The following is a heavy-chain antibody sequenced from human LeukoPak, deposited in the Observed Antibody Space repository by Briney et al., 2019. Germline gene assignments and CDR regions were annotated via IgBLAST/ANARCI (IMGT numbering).Heavy chain of an antibody. CDR2: INPNSGGT. J-gene: IGHJ3*02. CDR3: ARDFVDTAMVHDAFDI. Sequence: ASVKVSCKASGYTFTGYYMHWVRQAPGQGLEWMGWINPNSGGTNYAQKFQGRVTMTRDMSISTAYMELSRLRSDDTAVYYCARDFVDTAMVHDAFDIWGQGTMVTVSS. D-gene: IGHD5-18*01. CDR1: GYTFTGYY. V-gene: IGHV1-2*02.